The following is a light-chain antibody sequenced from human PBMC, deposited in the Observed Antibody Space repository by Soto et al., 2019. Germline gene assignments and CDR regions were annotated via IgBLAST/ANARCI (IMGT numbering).Light chain of an antibody. CDR3: QQRYSTPRT. CDR2: AAS. J-gene: IGKJ1*01. Sequence: DLQMTQSPSSLSASVGDRVTITCRASQSISNYLNWYQQKPGKAPKLLMYAASSLQSGVPSRFGGSGSGTDFALAISSLQPEDFATYYCQQRYSTPRTFGQGTKVEIK. V-gene: IGKV1-39*01. CDR1: QSISNY.